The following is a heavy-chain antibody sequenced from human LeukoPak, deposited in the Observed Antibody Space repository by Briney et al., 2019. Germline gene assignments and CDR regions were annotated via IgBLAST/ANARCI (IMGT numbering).Heavy chain of an antibody. V-gene: IGHV3-21*01. CDR1: GFTLSSYS. CDR2: IIRGSSYI. Sequence: GGSLRPSCAASGFTLSSYSMTWVRQAPGKGLGWVSSIIRGSSYIYYADSVKGRFTIYRDNAKNSRYLQTYSLRAEDTAAYCCAGVEGNSGDYNNWGKGTMVTV. J-gene: IGHJ3*02. D-gene: IGHD2/OR15-2a*01. CDR3: AGVEGNSGDYNN.